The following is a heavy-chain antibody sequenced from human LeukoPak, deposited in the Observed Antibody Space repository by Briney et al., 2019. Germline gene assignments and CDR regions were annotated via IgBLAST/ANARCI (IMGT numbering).Heavy chain of an antibody. CDR2: IYYSGST. V-gene: IGHV4-59*01. CDR3: ARGGTAVIAPYAFDI. Sequence: SETLSLTCTVSGGSISSYHWSWIREPPGKGLVWFWYIYYSGSTNYNPFVKSRVAMSMDKSQKQFSLKMSSLTAEDTAVYYCARGGTAVIAPYAFDIWGQGTMVTVSS. D-gene: IGHD4-23*01. J-gene: IGHJ3*02. CDR1: GGSISSYH.